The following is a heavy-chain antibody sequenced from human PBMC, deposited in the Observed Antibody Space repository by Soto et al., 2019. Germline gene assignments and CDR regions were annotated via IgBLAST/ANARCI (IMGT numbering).Heavy chain of an antibody. Sequence: PXGSLRLSCAASGFTLSSYAMHWVRQAPGKGLDWVAVISYDGSNKYYADSVKGRFTISRDNSKNTLYLQMNGLRAEDTAVYYCARDLPVYCSGGSCYRKSRFDPWGQGTLVTVSS. D-gene: IGHD2-15*01. CDR2: ISYDGSNK. CDR3: ARDLPVYCSGGSCYRKSRFDP. J-gene: IGHJ5*02. CDR1: GFTLSSYA. V-gene: IGHV3-30-3*01.